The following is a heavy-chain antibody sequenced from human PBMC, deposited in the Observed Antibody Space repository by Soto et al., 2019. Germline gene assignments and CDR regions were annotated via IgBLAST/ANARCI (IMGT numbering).Heavy chain of an antibody. CDR3: VRAQGYSYYNGVDY. V-gene: IGHV3-30*04. Sequence: QVQLVESGGGVVQPGKSLRISCAASGFTFSGHAMHWVRQAPGKGLEWVALTSYDGKNKYYADSLKGRFTISRYNYNNTLHLHINSLRHEDAAVYYCVRAQGYSYYNGVDYWGQGTLVTVSS. D-gene: IGHD5-18*01. J-gene: IGHJ4*02. CDR2: TSYDGKNK. CDR1: GFTFSGHA.